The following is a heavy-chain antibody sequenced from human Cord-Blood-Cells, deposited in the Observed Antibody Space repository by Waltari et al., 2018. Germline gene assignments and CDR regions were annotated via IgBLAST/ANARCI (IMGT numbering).Heavy chain of an antibody. J-gene: IGHJ4*02. CDR2: IYTSGST. CDR3: ARRPFWSGYYFDY. V-gene: IGHV4-61*09. CDR1: GGPTSSCSYY. Sequence: QVQLQESGPGLVKPSQTLSLTCTVHGGPTSSCSYYWRWTRQPAGKGLEWIGYIYTSGSTNYNPSLKSRVTISVDTSKNQFSLKLSSVTAADTAVYYCARRPFWSGYYFDYWGQGTLVTVSS. D-gene: IGHD3-3*01.